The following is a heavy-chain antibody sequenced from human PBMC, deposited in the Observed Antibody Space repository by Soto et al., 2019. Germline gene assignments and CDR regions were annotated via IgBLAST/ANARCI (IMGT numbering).Heavy chain of an antibody. CDR1: GYTFTSYY. Sequence: ASVKVSCKVSGYTFTSYYMHWVRQAPGQGLEWMGIINPSGGSTSYAQKFQGRVTMTRDTSTSTVYMELSSLRSEDTAVYYCARDEILRYFDWFGSKFDYWGQGTLVTVSS. V-gene: IGHV1-46*01. J-gene: IGHJ4*02. CDR2: INPSGGST. D-gene: IGHD3-9*01. CDR3: ARDEILRYFDWFGSKFDY.